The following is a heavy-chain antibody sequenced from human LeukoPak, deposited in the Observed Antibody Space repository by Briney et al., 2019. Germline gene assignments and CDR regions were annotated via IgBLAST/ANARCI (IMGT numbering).Heavy chain of an antibody. Sequence: PGGSLRLSCAASGFTFSSYWMHWVRQAPGKGLVWVSRISSDGSSTNYADSVKGRFTISRDSAKNTLYLQMNSLRAEDTAVYYCARPIFDSSGYYFSDWGQGTLVTVSS. CDR1: GFTFSSYW. CDR2: ISSDGSST. V-gene: IGHV3-74*01. J-gene: IGHJ4*02. CDR3: ARPIFDSSGYYFSD. D-gene: IGHD3-22*01.